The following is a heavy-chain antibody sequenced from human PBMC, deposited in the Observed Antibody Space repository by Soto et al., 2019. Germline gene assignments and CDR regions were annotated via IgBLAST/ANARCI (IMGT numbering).Heavy chain of an antibody. V-gene: IGHV3-15*01. D-gene: IGHD6-19*01. CDR3: ATEMRHTTGWYGAFDI. J-gene: IGHJ3*02. CDR2: IKSMSEGGAS. CDR1: GFSLSNAW. Sequence: EVQLVQSGGGLVKPGGSLRLSCAASGFSLSNAWMDWVRQAPGKGLEWVGRIKSMSEGGASDYSEPVKGRFAISRDDSKNALYLQVNSLKTEDTAVYYCATEMRHTTGWYGAFDIWGQGTMVTVSS.